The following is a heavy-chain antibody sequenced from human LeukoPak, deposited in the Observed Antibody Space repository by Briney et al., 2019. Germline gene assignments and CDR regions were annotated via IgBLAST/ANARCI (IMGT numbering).Heavy chain of an antibody. V-gene: IGHV1-8*03. CDR2: MNPNSGNT. CDR1: GYTFTSYD. J-gene: IGHJ4*02. D-gene: IGHD3-10*01. Sequence: ASVKVSCKASGYTFTSYDINWVRQATGHGLEWMGWMNPNSGNTGYAQKFQGRVTITRNTSISTAYMELSSLRSEDTAVYYCARGRLWFGESKYYFDYWGQGTLVTVSS. CDR3: ARGRLWFGESKYYFDY.